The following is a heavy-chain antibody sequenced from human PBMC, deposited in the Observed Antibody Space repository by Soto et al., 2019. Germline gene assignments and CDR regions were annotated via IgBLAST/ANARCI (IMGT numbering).Heavy chain of an antibody. Sequence: PSETLSLTXTVSGGSISSYYWSWIRQPPGKGLEWIGYIYYSGSTNYNPSLKSRVTISVDTSKNQFSLKLSSVTAADTAVYYCARESFDILTGYSLGGFDYWGQGTLVTVSS. CDR3: ARESFDILTGYSLGGFDY. J-gene: IGHJ4*02. D-gene: IGHD3-9*01. V-gene: IGHV4-59*01. CDR1: GGSISSYY. CDR2: IYYSGST.